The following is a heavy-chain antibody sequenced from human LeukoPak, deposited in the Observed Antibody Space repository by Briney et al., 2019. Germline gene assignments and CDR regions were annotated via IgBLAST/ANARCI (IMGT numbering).Heavy chain of an antibody. CDR3: AKDLRTPSYDILTGGYYYYGMDV. V-gene: IGHV3-9*01. Sequence: GGSLRLSCAASGFTFDDYAMHWARQAPGKGLEWVSGISWDSGSIGYADSVKGRFTISRDNAKNSLYLQMNSLRAEDTALYYCAKDLRTPSYDILTGGYYYYGMDVWAKGPRSPSP. CDR1: GFTFDDYA. J-gene: IGHJ6*02. D-gene: IGHD3-9*01. CDR2: ISWDSGSI.